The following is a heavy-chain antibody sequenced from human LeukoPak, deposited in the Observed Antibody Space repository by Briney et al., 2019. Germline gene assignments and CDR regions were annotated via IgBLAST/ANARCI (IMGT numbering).Heavy chain of an antibody. CDR2: IYYSGST. V-gene: IGHV4-39*07. CDR3: ARDRGQWPQGDMDV. Sequence: NPSETLSLTCTVSGGSISSSSYYWGWIRQPPGKGLEWIGSIYYSGSTYYNPSLKSRVTISVDTSKNQFSLKLSSVTAADTAVYYCARDRGQWPQGDMDVWGQGTTVTVSS. CDR1: GGSISSSSYY. D-gene: IGHD6-19*01. J-gene: IGHJ6*02.